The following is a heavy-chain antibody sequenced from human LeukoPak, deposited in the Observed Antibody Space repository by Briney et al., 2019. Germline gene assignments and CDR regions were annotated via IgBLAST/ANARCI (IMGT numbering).Heavy chain of an antibody. CDR1: GGSFSGYY. CDR2: INHSGST. CDR3: ARSDYGDYEGQYYFDY. D-gene: IGHD4-17*01. V-gene: IGHV4-34*01. Sequence: SETLSLTCAVYGGSFSGYYWSWIRRPPGKGLEWIGEINHSGSTNYNPSLKSRVTISVDTSKNQFSLKLSSVTAADTAVYYCARSDYGDYEGQYYFDYWGQGTLVTVSS. J-gene: IGHJ4*02.